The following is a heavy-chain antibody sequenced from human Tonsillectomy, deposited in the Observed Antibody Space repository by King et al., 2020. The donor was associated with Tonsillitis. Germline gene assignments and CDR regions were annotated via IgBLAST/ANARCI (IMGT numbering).Heavy chain of an antibody. D-gene: IGHD6-19*01. V-gene: IGHV1-2*02. Sequence: QLVQSGAEVKKPGASVKVSCKASGFTFTGYYMHWVRQAPGQGLEWRGWINPNSGGKNYSQKFQGRVTLTRDTPSSTAYMELSRLRSDDTAVYYCARGDNSGWYDSWGQGTLVTVSS. CDR3: ARGDNSGWYDS. CDR1: GFTFTGYY. CDR2: INPNSGGK. J-gene: IGHJ5*01.